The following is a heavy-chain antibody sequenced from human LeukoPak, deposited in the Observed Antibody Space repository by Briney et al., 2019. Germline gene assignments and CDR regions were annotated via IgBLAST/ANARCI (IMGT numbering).Heavy chain of an antibody. D-gene: IGHD3-22*01. Sequence: PGGSLRLSCVVSGFTFSPYGMHWVRQAPGKGLEWVAVISYDGSNEYYVDSVKGRFTISRDNSKNTLYLQMNSLRAEDTAVYYCARVITALYIWGQGTMVTVSS. J-gene: IGHJ3*02. V-gene: IGHV3-30*03. CDR3: ARVITALYI. CDR1: GFTFSPYG. CDR2: ISYDGSNE.